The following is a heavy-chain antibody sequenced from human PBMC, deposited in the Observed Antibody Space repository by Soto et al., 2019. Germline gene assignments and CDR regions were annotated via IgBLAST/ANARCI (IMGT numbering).Heavy chain of an antibody. CDR3: AGVIFGRGRSNQDKGWFDP. CDR2: IYYSGST. Sequence: SETLSLTCTVSGGSISSYYWSWIRQPPGKGLEWIGYIYYSGSTNYNPSLKSRVTISVDTSKNQFSLKLSSVTAADTAVYYCAGVIFGRGRSNQDKGWFDPWGRGTLAPVPS. D-gene: IGHD3-3*01. V-gene: IGHV4-59*01. CDR1: GGSISSYY. J-gene: IGHJ5*02.